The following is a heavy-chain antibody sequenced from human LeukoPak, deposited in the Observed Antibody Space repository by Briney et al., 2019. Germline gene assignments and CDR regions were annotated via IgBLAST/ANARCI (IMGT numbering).Heavy chain of an antibody. CDR3: TRELPREVTLDY. Sequence: GGSLRLSCAASGFEFISYGMQWVRQAPGKGLVWVSRINTDGSSTSYADSVKGRFTVSRDSAKNTLFLQVNSLRVEDTAVYFCTRELPREVTLDYWGQGTPVTVSS. D-gene: IGHD2-21*02. CDR1: GFEFISYG. J-gene: IGHJ4*01. V-gene: IGHV3-74*01. CDR2: INTDGSST.